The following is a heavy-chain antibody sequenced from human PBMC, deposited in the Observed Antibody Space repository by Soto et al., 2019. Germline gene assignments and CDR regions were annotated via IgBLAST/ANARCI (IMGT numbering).Heavy chain of an antibody. J-gene: IGHJ5*02. CDR1: GFPFNSHW. CDR2: IKPDGSEQ. Sequence: GGSLRLSCAASGFPFNSHWMSWVRQAPGKGPEWVANIKPDGSEQYYVDSVKGRFTISRDNAKNSLSLQMTSLRVEDTAVYYCARDAVAGNGLWDYFGPWGQGTLVTVSS. D-gene: IGHD6-19*01. V-gene: IGHV3-7*01. CDR3: ARDAVAGNGLWDYFGP.